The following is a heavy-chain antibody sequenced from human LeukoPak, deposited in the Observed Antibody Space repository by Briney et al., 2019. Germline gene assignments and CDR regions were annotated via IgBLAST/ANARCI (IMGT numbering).Heavy chain of an antibody. CDR2: IYHSGST. CDR1: GGSISSGGYS. V-gene: IGHV4-30-2*01. CDR3: ARTDYYYDSSGYTRSDAFDI. J-gene: IGHJ3*02. Sequence: PSETLSLTCAASGGSISSGGYSWSWIRQPPGKGLEWIGYIYHSGSTYYNPSLKSRVTISVDRSKNQFSLKLSSVTAADTAVYYCARTDYYYDSSGYTRSDAFDIWGQGTMVTVSS. D-gene: IGHD3-22*01.